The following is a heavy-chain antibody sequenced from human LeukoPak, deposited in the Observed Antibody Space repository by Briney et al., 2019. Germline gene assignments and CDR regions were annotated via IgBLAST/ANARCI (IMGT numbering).Heavy chain of an antibody. CDR2: IFYSGST. Sequence: SETLSLTCTVSGGTISGYYWSWIRQPPGKGLEWIGYIFYSGSTNYNPSLKSRVTISVDTSKNQFSLKLSSVTAADTAVYYCARGEWDLLFDYWGQGTLVTVSS. CDR1: GGTISGYY. CDR3: ARGEWDLLFDY. J-gene: IGHJ4*02. V-gene: IGHV4-59*01. D-gene: IGHD1-26*01.